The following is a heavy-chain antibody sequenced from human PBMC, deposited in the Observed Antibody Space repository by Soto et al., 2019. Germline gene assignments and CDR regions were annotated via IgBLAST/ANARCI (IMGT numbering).Heavy chain of an antibody. J-gene: IGHJ4*02. CDR2: IYYSGST. CDR1: GGSISPYY. D-gene: IGHD1-1*01. Sequence: PSETLSLTCNVSGGSISPYYWAWIRQPPGKGLEWIGYIYYSGSTNYNPSLKSRVTISVDTSKNQFSLKMSSVTAADTAVYYCARLATRYYFDYWGQGTLVTVSS. CDR3: ARLATRYYFDY. V-gene: IGHV4-59*01.